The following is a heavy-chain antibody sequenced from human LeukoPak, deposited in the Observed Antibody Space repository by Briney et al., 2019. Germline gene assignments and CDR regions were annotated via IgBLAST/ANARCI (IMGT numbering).Heavy chain of an antibody. J-gene: IGHJ4*02. V-gene: IGHV1-3*01. D-gene: IGHD3-22*01. Sequence: ASVKVSCKASGYTFTSYAMHWVRQAPGQRLEWMGWINGYDGNTKYSQKFQGRVTITADESTSTAYMELSSLRSEDTAVYYCARDPGGYYEGLPYFDYWGQGTLVTVSS. CDR1: GYTFTSYA. CDR2: INGYDGNT. CDR3: ARDPGGYYEGLPYFDY.